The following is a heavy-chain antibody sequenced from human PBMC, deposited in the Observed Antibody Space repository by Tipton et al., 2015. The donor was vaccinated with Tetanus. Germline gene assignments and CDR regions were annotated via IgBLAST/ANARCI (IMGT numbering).Heavy chain of an antibody. CDR1: GGSFSGYY. CDR3: ARGPQWLVRAYYFDY. V-gene: IGHV4-34*01. CDR2: INHSGST. J-gene: IGHJ4*02. D-gene: IGHD6-19*01. Sequence: GLVKPSETLSLTCAVYGGSFSGYYWSWIRQPPGKGLEWIGEINHSGSTNYNPSLKSRVTISVDTPKNHFSLKLSSVTAADTAVYYCARGPQWLVRAYYFDYWGQGTLVTVSS.